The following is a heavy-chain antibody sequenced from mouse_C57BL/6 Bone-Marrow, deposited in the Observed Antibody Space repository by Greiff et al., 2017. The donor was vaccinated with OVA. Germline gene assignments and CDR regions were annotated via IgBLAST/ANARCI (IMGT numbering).Heavy chain of an antibody. Sequence: QVQLKESGPGLVKPSQSLFLTCSITGFPITSGYYWIWIRQSPGKPLEWMGYITHSGETFYNPSLQSPISITRETSKNQFFLQLNSVTTEDTAMYYCAGDPYYYGSLAYWGQGTLVTVSA. CDR2: ITHSGET. CDR1: GFPITSGYY. D-gene: IGHD1-1*01. CDR3: AGDPYYYGSLAY. J-gene: IGHJ3*01. V-gene: IGHV12-3*01.